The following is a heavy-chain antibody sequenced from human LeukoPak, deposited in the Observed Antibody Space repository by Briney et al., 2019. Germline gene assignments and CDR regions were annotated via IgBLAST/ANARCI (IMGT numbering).Heavy chain of an antibody. Sequence: PSETLSLTCAVYGGSFSGYYWSWIRQPPGKGLEWIGEINHSGSTNYNPSLKSRVTISVDTSKNQFSLKLSSVTAAETAVYYCARAEAFGVVNPDYWGQGTLVTVSS. V-gene: IGHV4-34*01. CDR2: INHSGST. CDR3: ARAEAFGVVNPDY. D-gene: IGHD3-3*01. CDR1: GGSFSGYY. J-gene: IGHJ4*02.